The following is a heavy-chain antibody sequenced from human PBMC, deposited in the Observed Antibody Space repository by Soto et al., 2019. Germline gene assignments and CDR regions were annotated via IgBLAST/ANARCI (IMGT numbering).Heavy chain of an antibody. Sequence: GGSLRLSCAASGFTFSNYGMTWVRQISGKGLEWVSTIISSGVDTYYADSMKGRFAISRDNSKNTLYLQMNSLRTDDTAVYYCAKGGGNYLDYWGQGTVVTVSS. CDR3: AKGGGNYLDY. CDR1: GFTFSNYG. V-gene: IGHV3-23*01. CDR2: IISSGVDT. J-gene: IGHJ4*02. D-gene: IGHD3-10*01.